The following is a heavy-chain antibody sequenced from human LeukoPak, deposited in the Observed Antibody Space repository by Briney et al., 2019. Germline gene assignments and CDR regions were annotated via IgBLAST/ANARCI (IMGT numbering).Heavy chain of an antibody. J-gene: IGHJ4*02. CDR1: GGSFSGHY. CDR2: INHAGST. V-gene: IGHV4-34*01. D-gene: IGHD3-3*01. CDR3: ARQTGAGLFILP. Sequence: SETLSLTCAVYGGSFSGHYWSWIRQPPGKGLEWIGEINHAGSTNYNPSLKSRVTISVDTSKNQFSLILTSVTAADTAVYYCARQTGAGLFILPGGQGTLVTVSS.